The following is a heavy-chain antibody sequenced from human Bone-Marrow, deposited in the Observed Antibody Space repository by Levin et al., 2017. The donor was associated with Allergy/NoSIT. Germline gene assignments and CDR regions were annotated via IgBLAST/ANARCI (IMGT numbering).Heavy chain of an antibody. CDR1: AGSINNDY. Sequence: SETLSLTCTVSAGSINNDYWSYWSWIRQPPGKGLEWIGCIYYSGSTNYNASLKSRITISLDTSKNQFSLKLSSVTAADTAVYYCARAVGYCSTTSCYAERWAFDIWGQGTMVTVSS. CDR2: IYYSGST. J-gene: IGHJ3*02. CDR3: ARAVGYCSTTSCYAERWAFDI. D-gene: IGHD2-2*01. V-gene: IGHV4-59*01.